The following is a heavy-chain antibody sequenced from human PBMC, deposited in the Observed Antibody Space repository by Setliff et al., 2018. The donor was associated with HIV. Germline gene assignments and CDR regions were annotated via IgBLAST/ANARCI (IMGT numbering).Heavy chain of an antibody. CDR1: GYSFSRSW. D-gene: IGHD3-16*01. J-gene: IGHJ4*02. Sequence: GASVKVSCKASGYSFSRSWVQWVHKASGQGLEWMGWLNIANGKTQYSQKFRGRVNFTRDISANTADLDMNRLKSEDSALYYCARDLSYTANWEFDFWGQGTLVTVSS. V-gene: IGHV1-3*04. CDR2: LNIANGKT. CDR3: ARDLSYTANWEFDF.